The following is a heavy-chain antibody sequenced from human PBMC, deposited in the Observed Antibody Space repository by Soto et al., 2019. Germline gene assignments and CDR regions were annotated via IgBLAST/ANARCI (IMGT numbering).Heavy chain of an antibody. CDR2: IYYSGST. J-gene: IGHJ6*02. V-gene: IGHV4-59*01. Sequence: SETLSLTCTVSGGSISSYYWSWIRQPPGKGLEWIGYIYYSGSTNYNPSLKSRVTISVDTSKNQFSLKLSSVTAADTAVYYCARDQGAVYDILTGYPYYYYYGMDVWGQGTTVTVSS. D-gene: IGHD3-9*01. CDR1: GGSISSYY. CDR3: ARDQGAVYDILTGYPYYYYYGMDV.